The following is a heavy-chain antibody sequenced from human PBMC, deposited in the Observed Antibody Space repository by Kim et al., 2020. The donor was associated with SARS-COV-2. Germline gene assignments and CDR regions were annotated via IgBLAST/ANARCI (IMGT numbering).Heavy chain of an antibody. CDR2: IIPIFGTA. D-gene: IGHD3-16*01. J-gene: IGHJ6*02. CDR3: ARALPAGGYYYYGMDV. Sequence: SVKVSCKASGGTFSSYAISWVRQAPGQWLEWMGGIIPIFGTANYAQKFQGRVTITADESTSTAYMELSSLRSEDTAVYYCARALPAGGYYYYGMDVWGQGTTVTVSS. V-gene: IGHV1-69*13. CDR1: GGTFSSYA.